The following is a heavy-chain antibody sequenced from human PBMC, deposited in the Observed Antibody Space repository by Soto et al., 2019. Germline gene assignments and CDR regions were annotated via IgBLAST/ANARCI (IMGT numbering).Heavy chain of an antibody. CDR3: AGGIAVAGRRVSSFDY. V-gene: IGHV4-31*03. Sequence: SETLSLTCTVSGCSISSGGYYWSWIRQHPGKGLEWIGYIYYSGSTYYNPSLKSRVTISVDTSKNQFSLKLSSVTAADTAVYYWAGGIAVAGRRVSSFDYWGQETLVTDS. D-gene: IGHD6-19*01. CDR1: GCSISSGGYY. CDR2: IYYSGST. J-gene: IGHJ4*02.